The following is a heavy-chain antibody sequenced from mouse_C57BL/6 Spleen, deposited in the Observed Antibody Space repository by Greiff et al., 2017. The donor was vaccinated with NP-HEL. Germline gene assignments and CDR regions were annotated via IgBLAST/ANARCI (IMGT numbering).Heavy chain of an antibody. CDR3: ASFSYGNYPDY. D-gene: IGHD2-1*01. J-gene: IGHJ2*01. CDR1: GYTFTSYW. CDR2: INPSNGGT. V-gene: IGHV1-53*01. Sequence: VQLQQSGTELVKPGASVKLSCKASGYTFTSYWMHWVKQRPGQGLEWIGNINPSNGGTNYNEKFKSKATLTVDKSSSTAYMQLSSLTSEDSAVYYFASFSYGNYPDYWGQGTTLTVSS.